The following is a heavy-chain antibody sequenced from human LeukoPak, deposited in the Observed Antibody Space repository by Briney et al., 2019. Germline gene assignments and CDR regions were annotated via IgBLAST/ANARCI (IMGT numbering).Heavy chain of an antibody. CDR3: ARDRQLAPFDY. V-gene: IGHV3-74*01. D-gene: IGHD6-6*01. CDR2: INSDGSST. CDR1: GFTFSSYW. Sequence: GGSLRLSCAASGFTFSSYWMHWVRQAPGKGLVWVSLINSDGSSTTYADSVKGQFTISRDNSKNTLYLQMNSLRAEDTAVYYCARDRQLAPFDYWGQGTLVTVSS. J-gene: IGHJ4*02.